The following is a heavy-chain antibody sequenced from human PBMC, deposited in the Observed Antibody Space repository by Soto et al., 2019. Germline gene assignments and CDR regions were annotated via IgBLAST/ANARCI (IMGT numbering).Heavy chain of an antibody. CDR3: ARSWNYYYCYGMDV. J-gene: IGHJ6*02. V-gene: IGHV3-21*01. CDR2: ISSSSSYI. D-gene: IGHD3-3*01. CDR1: GFTFSSYS. Sequence: EVQLVESGGGLVKPGGSLRLSCAASGFTFSSYSMNWVRQAPGKGLEWVSSISSSSSYIYYADSVKGRFTIYRDNAKNSLYLQMNSLRAEDTAVYYCARSWNYYYCYGMDVWGQGTTVTVSS.